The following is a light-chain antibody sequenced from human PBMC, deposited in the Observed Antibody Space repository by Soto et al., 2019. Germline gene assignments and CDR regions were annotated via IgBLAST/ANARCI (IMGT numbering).Light chain of an antibody. CDR3: QQYGSSPWT. CDR1: QSVSSGY. J-gene: IGKJ1*01. Sequence: EIVLTQSPGTLSLSPGDSATLSCRASQSVSSGYLAWYQQKPGQAPRLLIYGASSRATGIPDRFSGSGSGTDFTLTIIRLEPEDFAVYYCQQYGSSPWTFGQGTKVDIK. V-gene: IGKV3-20*01. CDR2: GAS.